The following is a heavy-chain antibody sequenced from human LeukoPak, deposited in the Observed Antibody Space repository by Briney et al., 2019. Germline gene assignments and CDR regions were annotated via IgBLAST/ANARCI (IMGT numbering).Heavy chain of an antibody. CDR1: GHTFTGYY. Sequence: GASVKVSCRASGHTFTGYYMHWVRQAPGQGLEWMGWINPNSGGTNYAQKFQGRVTMTRDTSISTAYMELSRLRSDDTAVYYCARGVIVVVVAESWFDPWGQGTLVTVSS. CDR2: INPNSGGT. CDR3: ARGVIVVVVAESWFDP. J-gene: IGHJ5*02. D-gene: IGHD2-15*01. V-gene: IGHV1-2*02.